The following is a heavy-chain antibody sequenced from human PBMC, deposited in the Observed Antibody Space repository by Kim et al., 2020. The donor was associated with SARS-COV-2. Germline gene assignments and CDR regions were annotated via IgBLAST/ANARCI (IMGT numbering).Heavy chain of an antibody. D-gene: IGHD6-13*01. J-gene: IGHJ6*02. CDR1: GYTFTSYA. Sequence: ASVKVSCKASGYTFTSYAMHWVRQAPGQRLEWMGWINAGNGNTKYSQKFQGRVTITRDTSASTAYMELSSLRSEDTAVYYCARGKKGSSSWFPYYYYGMDVWGQGTTVTVSS. CDR3: ARGKKGSSSWFPYYYYGMDV. CDR2: INAGNGNT. V-gene: IGHV1-3*01.